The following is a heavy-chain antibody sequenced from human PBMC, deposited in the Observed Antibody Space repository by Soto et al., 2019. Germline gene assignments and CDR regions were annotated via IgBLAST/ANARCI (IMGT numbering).Heavy chain of an antibody. CDR1: GGSISSYY. J-gene: IGHJ4*02. CDR2: IYYSGST. CDR3: ARATLDSSGWSHFDY. Sequence: SETLSLTCTVSGGSISSYYWSWIRQPPGKGLEWIGYIYYSGSTNYNPSLKSRVTISVDTSKNQFSLKLSSVTAADTAVYYCARATLDSSGWSHFDYWGQGTLVTVSS. V-gene: IGHV4-59*01. D-gene: IGHD6-19*01.